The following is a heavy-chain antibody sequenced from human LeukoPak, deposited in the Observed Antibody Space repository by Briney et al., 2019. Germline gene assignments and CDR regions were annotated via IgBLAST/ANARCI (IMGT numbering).Heavy chain of an antibody. CDR2: IYYSGST. CDR3: ARYGDYVANWFDP. CDR1: GGSISSGGYY. V-gene: IGHV4-31*03. J-gene: IGHJ5*02. Sequence: SQTLSLTCTVSGGSISSGGYYWSWIGQHPGKGLEWIGYIYYSGSTYYNPSLKSRVTISVDTSKNQFSLKLSSVTAADTAVYYCARYGDYVANWFDPWGQGTLVTVSS. D-gene: IGHD4-17*01.